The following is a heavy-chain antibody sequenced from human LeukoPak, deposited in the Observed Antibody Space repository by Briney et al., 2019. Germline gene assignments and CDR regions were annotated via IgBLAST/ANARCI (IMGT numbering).Heavy chain of an antibody. CDR1: GFTFSSYS. CDR3: ASSGSYRFDY. D-gene: IGHD1-26*01. V-gene: IGHV3-48*02. J-gene: IGHJ4*02. Sequence: GGSLRLSCAASGFTFSSYSMNWVRQAPGKGLEWVSHITASGTAMFYADSVKGRSTISRDNAKNSLYLQMNSLRDEDTAVYYCASSGSYRFDYWGQGTLVTVSS. CDR2: ITASGTAM.